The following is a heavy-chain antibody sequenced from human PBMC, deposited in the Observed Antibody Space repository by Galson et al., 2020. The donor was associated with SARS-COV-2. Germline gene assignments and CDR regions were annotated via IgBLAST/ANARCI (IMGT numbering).Heavy chain of an antibody. V-gene: IGHV5-51*01. CDR1: GYSFTNYW. Sequence: GESLKISCKGSGYSFTNYWIAWVRQMPGKGLEWMGIIYPSDSDTRYSPSFQGQVSMLVDKSTSTAYLQWSSLKASDTAMYYCARSGRYCSGGSCYGAYWGQGTLVTVSS. CDR3: ARSGRYCSGGSCYGAY. CDR2: IYPSDSDT. D-gene: IGHD2-15*01. J-gene: IGHJ4*02.